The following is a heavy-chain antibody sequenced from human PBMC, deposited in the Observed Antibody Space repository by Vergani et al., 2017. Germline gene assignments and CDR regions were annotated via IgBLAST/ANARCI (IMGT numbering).Heavy chain of an antibody. CDR3: ARDTVTGSRYFDY. Sequence: QVQLVESGGGVVQPGGSLRLSCGASGFTFSNYGMHWVRQAPGKGLEWVTFIRYDGSNTYYADSVKGRFTISRDNSKNTLFLQMNSLRPEDTAVYYCARDTVTGSRYFDYWGQGTLDTVSS. CDR2: IRYDGSNT. D-gene: IGHD6-19*01. J-gene: IGHJ4*02. V-gene: IGHV3-30*02. CDR1: GFTFSNYG.